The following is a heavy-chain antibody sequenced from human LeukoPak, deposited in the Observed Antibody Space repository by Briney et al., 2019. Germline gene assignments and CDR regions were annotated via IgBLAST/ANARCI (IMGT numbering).Heavy chain of an antibody. D-gene: IGHD6-19*01. CDR3: ARSWSSGWCAPMRY. CDR2: IIPIFGTA. V-gene: IGHV1-69*05. J-gene: IGHJ4*02. Sequence: AASVKVSCKASGGTFSSYAISWVRQAPGQGLEWMGGIIPIFGTANYAQKFQGRVTITTDESTSTAYMELSSLRSEDTAVYYCARSWSSGWCAPMRYWGQGTLVTVSS. CDR1: GGTFSSYA.